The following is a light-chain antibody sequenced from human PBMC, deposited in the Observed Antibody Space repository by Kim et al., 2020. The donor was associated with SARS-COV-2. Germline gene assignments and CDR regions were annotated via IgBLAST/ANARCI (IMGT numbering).Light chain of an antibody. CDR3: QQYATSGRT. V-gene: IGKV3-20*01. CDR2: GAS. Sequence: PGERATLSCRASQSINNNLAWYQQIPGQAPRLLLYGASYRATGIADRFSGSGSGTDFTLTISRLEPEEFAVYYCQQYATSGRTFGQGTKVDIK. J-gene: IGKJ1*01. CDR1: QSINNN.